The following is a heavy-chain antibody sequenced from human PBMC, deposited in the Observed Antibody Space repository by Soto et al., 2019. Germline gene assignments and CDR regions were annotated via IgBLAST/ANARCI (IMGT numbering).Heavy chain of an antibody. J-gene: IGHJ3*02. CDR3: ARGTPGQTGTFDAFDI. CDR1: GFTFSSYS. CDR2: ISSSSSYI. Sequence: GGSLRLSCAASGFTFSSYSMNWVRQAPGKGLEWVSSISSSSSYIYYADSVKGRFTISRDNAKNSLYLQMNSLRAEDTAVYYCARGTPGQTGTFDAFDIWGQGTMVTVSS. D-gene: IGHD1-1*01. V-gene: IGHV3-21*01.